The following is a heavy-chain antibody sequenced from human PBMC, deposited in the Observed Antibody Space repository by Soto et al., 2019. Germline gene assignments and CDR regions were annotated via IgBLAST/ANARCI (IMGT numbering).Heavy chain of an antibody. CDR2: IYSGGST. Sequence: GGSLRLSCAASGFTVSSNYMSWVRQAPGKGLEWVSVIYSGGSTYYADSVKGRFTISRDNSKNTLYLQMNSLRAEDTAVYYCARSPGIDMVFDPWGQGTLVTVSS. V-gene: IGHV3-66*01. J-gene: IGHJ5*02. CDR3: ARSPGIDMVFDP. CDR1: GFTVSSNY. D-gene: IGHD3-10*01.